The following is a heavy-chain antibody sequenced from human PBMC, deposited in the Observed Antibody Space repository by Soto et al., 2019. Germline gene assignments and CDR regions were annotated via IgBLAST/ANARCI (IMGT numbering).Heavy chain of an antibody. Sequence: PGGSLRLSCAASGFTFSSYAMSWVRQAPGKGLEWVSAISGSGGSTYYADSVKGRFTISRDNSKNTLYLQMNSLRAEDTAVYYCAKYKPVLRFLEWVPSYSDYWGQGTLVNVSS. CDR3: AKYKPVLRFLEWVPSYSDY. D-gene: IGHD3-3*01. CDR2: ISGSGGST. CDR1: GFTFSSYA. V-gene: IGHV3-23*01. J-gene: IGHJ4*02.